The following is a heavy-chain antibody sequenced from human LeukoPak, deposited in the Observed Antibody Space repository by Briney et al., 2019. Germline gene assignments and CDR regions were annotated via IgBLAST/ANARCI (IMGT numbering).Heavy chain of an antibody. CDR3: ARGPLYCSSTSCLLRY. J-gene: IGHJ4*02. CDR1: GSTFSSYA. CDR2: IIPIFGTA. D-gene: IGHD2-2*01. Sequence: SVKVSCKASGSTFSSYAISWVRQAPGQGLEWMGGIIPIFGTANYAQKFQGRVTITADESTSTAYMELSSLRSEDTAVYYCARGPLYCSSTSCLLRYWGQGTLVTVSS. V-gene: IGHV1-69*13.